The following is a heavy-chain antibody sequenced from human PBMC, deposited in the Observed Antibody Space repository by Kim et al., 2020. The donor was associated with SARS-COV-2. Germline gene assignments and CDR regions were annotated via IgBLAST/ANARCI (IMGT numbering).Heavy chain of an antibody. Sequence: SETLSLTCTVSGGSISSGDYYWSWIRQPPGKGLEWIGYIYYSGSTYYNPSLKSRVTISVDTSKNQFSLKLSSVTAADTAVYYCARWGVDDAFDIWGQGTMVTVSS. CDR2: IYYSGST. V-gene: IGHV4-30-4*01. CDR1: GGSISSGDYY. CDR3: ARWGVDDAFDI. D-gene: IGHD2-8*01. J-gene: IGHJ3*02.